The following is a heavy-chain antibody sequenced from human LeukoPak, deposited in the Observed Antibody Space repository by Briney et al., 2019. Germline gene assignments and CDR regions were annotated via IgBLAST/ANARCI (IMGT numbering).Heavy chain of an antibody. CDR1: GGSISSYY. J-gene: IGHJ5*02. D-gene: IGHD3-16*02. CDR3: ARGGGGELSFDP. V-gene: IGHV4-59*06. Sequence: SETLSLTCTVSGGSISSYYWSWIRQPAGKGLEWIGYIYYSGSTYYNPSLKSRVTISVDTSKNQFSLKLSSVTAADTAVYYCARGGGGELSFDPWGQGTLVTVSS. CDR2: IYYSGST.